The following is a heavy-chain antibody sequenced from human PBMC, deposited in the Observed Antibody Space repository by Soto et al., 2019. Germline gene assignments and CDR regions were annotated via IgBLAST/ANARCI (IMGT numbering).Heavy chain of an antibody. D-gene: IGHD3-9*01. V-gene: IGHV3-30*03. CDR3: ATPDPGLTHVFYNMDF. CDR2: ISYDGSNK. J-gene: IGHJ6*02. Sequence: GGSLRLSCAASGFTFSSYGMHWVRQAPGKGLEWVAVISYDGSNKYYADSVKGRFTISRDDSENTAYLQLDSLESEDTAVYYCATPDPGLTHVFYNMDFWGQGTTVTVSS. CDR1: GFTFSSYG.